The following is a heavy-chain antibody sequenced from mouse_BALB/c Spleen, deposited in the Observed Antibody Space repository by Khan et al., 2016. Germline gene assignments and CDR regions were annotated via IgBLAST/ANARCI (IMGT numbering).Heavy chain of an antibody. Sequence: EVELVESGPGLVKPSQSLSLTCTVTGYSITSDYAWNWIRQFPGNKLEWMGYIRYSGSTTYNPSLKSRLSITRDTSKNQFFLQLYSVTTEDTATDYCTRSPTATRYFDVWGAGTTVTVSS. CDR2: IRYSGST. D-gene: IGHD1-2*01. CDR3: TRSPTATRYFDV. V-gene: IGHV3-2*02. J-gene: IGHJ1*01. CDR1: GYSITSDYA.